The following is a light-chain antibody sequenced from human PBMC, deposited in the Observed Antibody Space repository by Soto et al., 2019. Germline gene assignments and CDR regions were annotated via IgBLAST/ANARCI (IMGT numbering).Light chain of an antibody. CDR2: DAS. CDR1: QSVSNY. V-gene: IGKV3-11*01. CDR3: QQRFNWPPYT. J-gene: IGKJ2*01. Sequence: EIVLTQSPATLSLSPGERATLSCRASQSVSNYLAWYQQRTGQAPRLLIYDASNRATGIPARFSGSGSGTDFTLTISSLEPEDFAVYYCQQRFNWPPYTFGQGPKLEIK.